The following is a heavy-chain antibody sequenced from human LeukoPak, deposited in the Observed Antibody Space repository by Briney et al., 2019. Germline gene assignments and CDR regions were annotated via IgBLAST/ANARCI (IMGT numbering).Heavy chain of an antibody. Sequence: ASVKVSCKASGYTFTGYYMHWVRQAPGQGLEWMGWINPNSGGTNYAQKFQGRVTMTRDTSISTAYMELSRLRSDDTAVYYCARDHEYCSGGSCYLYFDYWGQGTLVTVSS. CDR3: ARDHEYCSGGSCYLYFDY. J-gene: IGHJ4*02. CDR2: INPNSGGT. CDR1: GYTFTGYY. V-gene: IGHV1-2*02. D-gene: IGHD2-15*01.